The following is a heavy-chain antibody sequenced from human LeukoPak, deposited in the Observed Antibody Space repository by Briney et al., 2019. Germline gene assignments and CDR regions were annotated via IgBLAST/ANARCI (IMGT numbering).Heavy chain of an antibody. CDR2: ISYDGSSK. J-gene: IGHJ4*02. CDR3: ARGGPQAYCGGDCYFGY. D-gene: IGHD2-21*02. Sequence: PGRSLRLSCAASAFTFSTYGMHWVRQAPGKGLEWVAVISYDGSSKYYADSVKGRFTISRDNSKSALYLQMNSLRAEDTAVYYCARGGPQAYCGGDCYFGYWGQGTLVTVSS. CDR1: AFTFSTYG. V-gene: IGHV3-30-3*01.